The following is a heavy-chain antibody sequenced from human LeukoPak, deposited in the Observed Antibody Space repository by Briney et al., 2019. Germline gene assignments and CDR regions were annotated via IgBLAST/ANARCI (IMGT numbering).Heavy chain of an antibody. D-gene: IGHD3-16*01. CDR3: AGEENMITLVFDY. Sequence: SVKVSCKASGGTFSSYEISWVRQAPGQGLEWMGGIIPMFGTAKYAQKFQGRVTITADKSTSTAYMELSSLRSEDTAVYYCAGEENMITLVFDYWGQGTLVTVSS. CDR1: GGTFSSYE. V-gene: IGHV1-69*06. J-gene: IGHJ4*02. CDR2: IIPMFGTA.